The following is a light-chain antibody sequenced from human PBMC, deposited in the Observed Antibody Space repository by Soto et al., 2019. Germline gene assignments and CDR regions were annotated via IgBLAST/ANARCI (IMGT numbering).Light chain of an antibody. CDR3: QSYDSSLCGSGV. V-gene: IGLV1-40*01. CDR1: YSNIGAGYE. J-gene: IGLJ3*02. Sequence: QSVLTQPPSVSGAPGQRVTISCTGSYSNIGAGYEVHWYQQIPGTAPKLLISGHNNRPSGVPDRFFGSKSGTSASLTIIGLQAEDEADYYCQSYDSSLCGSGVFGGGTKLTVL. CDR2: GHN.